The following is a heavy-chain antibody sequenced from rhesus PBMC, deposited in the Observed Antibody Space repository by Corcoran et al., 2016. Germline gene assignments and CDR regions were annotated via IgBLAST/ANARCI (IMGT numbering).Heavy chain of an antibody. Sequence: EVQLVQSGAEVKKPGASVKISCKASGYTVTHYYLHWVRHAPGKGLEWMGRVDPEDGEAIHAQKCQDRVTITADTSTDTAYMELSSLRSEDTAVYYCATGSYGIDYWGQGVLVTVSS. CDR3: ATGSYGIDY. CDR1: GYTVTHYY. CDR2: VDPEDGEA. J-gene: IGHJ4*01. V-gene: IGHV1-111*02. D-gene: IGHD1-44*02.